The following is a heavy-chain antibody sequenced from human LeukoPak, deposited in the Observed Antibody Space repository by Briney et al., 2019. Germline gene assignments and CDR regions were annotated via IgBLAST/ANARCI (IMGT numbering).Heavy chain of an antibody. Sequence: GGSLRLSCAASGFTFSSYGMHWVRQAPGKGLEWVAVISYDGSNKYYADSVKGRFTISRDNSKNTLYLQMNSLRAEDTAVYYCAEDFPCSGGSCYSSGFDYWGQGTLVTVSS. CDR2: ISYDGSNK. J-gene: IGHJ4*02. D-gene: IGHD2-15*01. V-gene: IGHV3-30*18. CDR3: AEDFPCSGGSCYSSGFDY. CDR1: GFTFSSYG.